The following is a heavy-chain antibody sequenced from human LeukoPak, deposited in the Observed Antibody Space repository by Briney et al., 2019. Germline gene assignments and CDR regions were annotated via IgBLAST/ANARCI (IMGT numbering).Heavy chain of an antibody. Sequence: GGSLRLSCAASGFTFSIYGMHWVRQAPGKGREWVAFIRYVGSNKYYADSVKGRFTISRDNSKNTLYLQMNSLRAEDTAVYYCAKGRVVVTAGYFQHWGQGTLVTVSS. CDR2: IRYVGSNK. CDR1: GFTFSIYG. V-gene: IGHV3-30*02. J-gene: IGHJ1*01. D-gene: IGHD2-21*02. CDR3: AKGRVVVTAGYFQH.